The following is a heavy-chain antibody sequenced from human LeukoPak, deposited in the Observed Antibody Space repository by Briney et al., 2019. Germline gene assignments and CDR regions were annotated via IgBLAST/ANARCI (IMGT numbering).Heavy chain of an antibody. Sequence: PGGSLRLSCAASGFTFSSYGMHWVRQAPGKGLEWVAVISYDGSNKYYADSVKGRFTISRDNSKNTLYLQMNSLRAEDTAVYYCARAAGSGSYYNPLDYWGQGTLVTVSS. CDR2: ISYDGSNK. D-gene: IGHD3-10*01. CDR3: ARAAGSGSYYNPLDY. CDR1: GFTFSSYG. J-gene: IGHJ4*02. V-gene: IGHV3-30*03.